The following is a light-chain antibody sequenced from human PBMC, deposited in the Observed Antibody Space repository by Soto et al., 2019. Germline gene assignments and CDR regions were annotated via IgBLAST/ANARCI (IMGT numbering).Light chain of an antibody. V-gene: IGLV1-40*01. J-gene: IGLJ2*01. CDR3: QSYDSSLTVYVV. Sequence: QSVLTQPPSVSGAPGQTVTISCTGSSSNIGAGYDVQWYQQLPGAAPQLVIFGNTNRPSGVPDRCSGSRSGTSASLDIIGLQAEDEGDYYCQSYDSSLTVYVVFGGGTKVTVL. CDR1: SSNIGAGYD. CDR2: GNT.